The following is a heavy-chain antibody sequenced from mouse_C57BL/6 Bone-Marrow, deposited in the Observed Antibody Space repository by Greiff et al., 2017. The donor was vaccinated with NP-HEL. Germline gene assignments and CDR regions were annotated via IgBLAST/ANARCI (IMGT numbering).Heavy chain of an antibody. J-gene: IGHJ1*03. V-gene: IGHV1-69*01. D-gene: IGHD1-1*02. CDR2: IDPSDSYT. CDR3: ARDGVAAYFDV. CDR1: GYTFTSYW. Sequence: QVQLQQSGAELVMPGASVKLSCKASGYTFTSYWMHWVKQRPGQGLEWIGEIDPSDSYTNYNQKIKGKSTLTVDKSSSTAYMQLSSLTSEDSAVYYCARDGVAAYFDVWGTGTTVTVSS.